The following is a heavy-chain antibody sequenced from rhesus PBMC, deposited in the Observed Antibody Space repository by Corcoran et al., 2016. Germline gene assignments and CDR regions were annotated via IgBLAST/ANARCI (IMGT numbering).Heavy chain of an antibody. CDR2: LYGSGSST. V-gene: IGHV4-169*01. J-gene: IGHJ4*01. Sequence: QLQLQESGPGLVKPSETLSVTCAVSGGSISSSYGSWIRQAPGKGREWIGYLYGSGSSTHYNPSLKSRVTLSVDTSKNQLSLKLSSVTTADTAVYYCAKVYSSGWYYFDYWGQGVLVTVSS. D-gene: IGHD6-31*01. CDR3: AKVYSSGWYYFDY. CDR1: GGSISSSY.